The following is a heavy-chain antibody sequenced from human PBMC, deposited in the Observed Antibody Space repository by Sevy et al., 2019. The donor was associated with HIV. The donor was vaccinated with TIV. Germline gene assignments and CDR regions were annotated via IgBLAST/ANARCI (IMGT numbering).Heavy chain of an antibody. J-gene: IGHJ5*01. V-gene: IGHV3-33*01. CDR2: IWFDGSVK. CDR1: GFSFSNSG. CDR3: AGESPSDWYLDS. D-gene: IGHD6-19*01. Sequence: GGSLRLSCAASGFSFSNSGMHWVRQAPGKGLEWVAAIWFDGSVKYYKDSVKDRFTIFRDNSRNTQYLQINSLRAEDTAVYYCAGESPSDWYLDSWGHGALVTVSS.